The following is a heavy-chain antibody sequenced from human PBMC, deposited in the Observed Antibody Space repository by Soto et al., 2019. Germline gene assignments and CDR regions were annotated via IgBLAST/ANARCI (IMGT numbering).Heavy chain of an antibody. CDR3: AHRRHDILTGYYWERGPEYFHH. J-gene: IGHJ1*01. D-gene: IGHD3-9*01. CDR1: GFSLSTSGVG. Sequence: SGPTLVKPTQTLTLTCTFSGFSLSTSGVGVGWIRQPPGKALEWLTVIYWDDDKRYSPSLKSRLTITKDTSKNQVVLTMTNMDPVDTATYYCAHRRHDILTGYYWERGPEYFHHWGQGTLVTVSS. V-gene: IGHV2-5*02. CDR2: IYWDDDK.